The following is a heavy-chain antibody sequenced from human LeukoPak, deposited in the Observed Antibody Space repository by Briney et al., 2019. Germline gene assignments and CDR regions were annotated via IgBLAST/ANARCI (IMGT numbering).Heavy chain of an antibody. Sequence: SETLSLTCTVSSGSISTSNYYWGWVRQPPGKALEWIGNIFYSGSTYYSPSLKSRVTISVDTSKNQFSLKLSSVTAADTAVYYCARQRDYGDDFDYWGQGTLVTVSS. CDR2: IFYSGST. CDR3: ARQRDYGDDFDY. CDR1: SGSISTSNYY. V-gene: IGHV4-39*01. D-gene: IGHD4-17*01. J-gene: IGHJ4*02.